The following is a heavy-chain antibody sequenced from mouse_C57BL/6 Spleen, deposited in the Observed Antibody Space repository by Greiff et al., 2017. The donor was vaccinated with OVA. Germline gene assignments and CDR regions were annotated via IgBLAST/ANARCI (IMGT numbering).Heavy chain of an antibody. CDR2: FHPYNDDT. V-gene: IGHV1-47*01. CDR1: GYTFTTYP. D-gene: IGHD2-4*01. CDR3: ARGGLRQGSYWYFDV. J-gene: IGHJ1*03. Sequence: QVQLQQSGAELVKPGASVKMSCKASGYTFTTYPIEWMKQNHGKSLEWIGNFHPYNDDTKYNEKFKGKATLTVEKSSSTVYLELSRLTSDDSAVYYCARGGLRQGSYWYFDVWGTGTTVTVSS.